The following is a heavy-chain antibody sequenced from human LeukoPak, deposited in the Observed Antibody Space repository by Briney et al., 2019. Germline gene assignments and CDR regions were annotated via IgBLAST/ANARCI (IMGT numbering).Heavy chain of an antibody. V-gene: IGHV5-51*01. CDR1: GYNFTSYW. CDR3: ARREAAADY. J-gene: IGHJ4*02. D-gene: IGHD6-13*01. Sequence: PGESLKLSCKGSGYNFTSYWIGWVRQMPGKGLEWMGIIYPPDSDTRYSPSFQGQVTISVDKSISTAYLQWSSLKASDTAVYYCARREAAADYWGQGTLVTVSS. CDR2: IYPPDSDT.